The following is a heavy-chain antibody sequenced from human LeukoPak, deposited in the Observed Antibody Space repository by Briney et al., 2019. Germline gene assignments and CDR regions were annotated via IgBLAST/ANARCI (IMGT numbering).Heavy chain of an antibody. CDR3: ARDPLYYYDSSGYYYA. CDR1: GFTFSSYA. Sequence: GGSLRLSCAASGFTFSSYAMSWVRQAPGKGLEWVSAISGSGGSTYYADSVKGRFTISRDNSKNTLYLQMNSLRAEDTAVYYCARDPLYYYDSSGYYYAWGQGTLVTVSS. D-gene: IGHD3-22*01. V-gene: IGHV3-23*01. CDR2: ISGSGGST. J-gene: IGHJ5*02.